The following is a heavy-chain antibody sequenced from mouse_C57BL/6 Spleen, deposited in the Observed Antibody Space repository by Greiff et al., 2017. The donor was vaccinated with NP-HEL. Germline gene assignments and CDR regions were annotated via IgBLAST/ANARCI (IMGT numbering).Heavy chain of an antibody. CDR3: ARPHYYGSSYPYAMDY. J-gene: IGHJ4*01. D-gene: IGHD1-1*01. CDR2: ISSGSSTI. Sequence: EVKLVESGGGLVKPGGSLKLSCAASGFTFSDYGMHWVRQAPEKGLEWVAYISSGSSTIHYADTVKGRFTISRDNAKNTLFLQMTSLRSEDTAMYYCARPHYYGSSYPYAMDYWGQGTSVTVSS. CDR1: GFTFSDYG. V-gene: IGHV5-17*01.